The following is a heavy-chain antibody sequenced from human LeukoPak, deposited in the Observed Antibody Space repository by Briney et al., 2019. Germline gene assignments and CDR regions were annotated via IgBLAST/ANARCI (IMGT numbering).Heavy chain of an antibody. CDR2: INPSGGST. CDR3: TRLYCGGDCYSGWFDP. D-gene: IGHD2-21*02. J-gene: IGHJ5*02. Sequence: GASVKVSCKASGYTFTGYYMHWVRQAPGQGLEWMGIINPSGGSTSYAQKFQGRVTMTRDMSTSTVYMELSSLRSEDTAVYYCTRLYCGGDCYSGWFDPWGQGTLVTVSS. V-gene: IGHV1-46*03. CDR1: GYTFTGYY.